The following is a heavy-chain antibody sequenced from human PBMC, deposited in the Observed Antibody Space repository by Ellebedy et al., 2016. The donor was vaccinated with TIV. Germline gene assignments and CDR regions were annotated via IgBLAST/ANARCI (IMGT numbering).Heavy chain of an antibody. CDR2: ISSNGRT. CDR3: ARGGTSYSDY. D-gene: IGHD1-1*01. V-gene: IGHV4-39*07. J-gene: IGHJ4*02. CDR1: GGSISSSSYY. Sequence: GSLRLSCTVSGGSISSSSYYWVWFRQSPREGLEWIGSISSNGRTYYKPSLRSRITISVDTSKNQFSLKMSSVTAADTAMYYCARGGTSYSDYWGQGTLVTVSS.